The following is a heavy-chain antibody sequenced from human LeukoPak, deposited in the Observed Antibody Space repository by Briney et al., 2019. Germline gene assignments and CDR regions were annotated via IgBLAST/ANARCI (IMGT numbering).Heavy chain of an antibody. CDR3: ARMNIAAAGHFDY. CDR2: INHSGST. V-gene: IGHV4-34*01. CDR1: GGSFSGYY. D-gene: IGHD6-13*01. Sequence: PSETLSLTCAVYGGSFSGYYWSWTRQPPGKGLEWIGEINHSGSTNYNPSLKSRVTISVDTSKNQFSLKLSSVTAADTAVYYCARMNIAAAGHFDYWGQGTLVTVSS. J-gene: IGHJ4*02.